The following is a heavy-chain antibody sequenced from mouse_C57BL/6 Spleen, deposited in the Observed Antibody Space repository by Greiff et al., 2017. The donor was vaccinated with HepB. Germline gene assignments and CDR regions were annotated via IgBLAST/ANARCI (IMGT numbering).Heavy chain of an antibody. J-gene: IGHJ3*01. CDR2: IDPSDSYT. CDR3: ARWEVAFAC. V-gene: IGHV1-59*01. Sequence: QVQLQQSGAELVRPGTSVKLSCKASGYTFTSYWMHWVKQRPGQGLEWIGVIDPSDSYTNYNQKFKGKATLTVDTSSSTAYMQLSSLTSEDSAVYYCARWEVAFACWGQGTLVTVSA. D-gene: IGHD4-1*01. CDR1: GYTFTSYW.